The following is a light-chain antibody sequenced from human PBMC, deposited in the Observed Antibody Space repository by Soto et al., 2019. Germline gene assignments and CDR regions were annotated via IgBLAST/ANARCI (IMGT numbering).Light chain of an antibody. J-gene: IGKJ1*01. CDR2: AAS. CDR3: QQYGGSPWT. Sequence: EIVLTQSPGTLSLSPGERATLSCRSSQSVNSNYLAWYQQKPGQAPRLLIYAASSRAAGFPDRFSGSGSETDFTLTISRLEPEDFAVYYCQQYGGSPWTFDQGTKVEIK. CDR1: QSVNSNY. V-gene: IGKV3-20*01.